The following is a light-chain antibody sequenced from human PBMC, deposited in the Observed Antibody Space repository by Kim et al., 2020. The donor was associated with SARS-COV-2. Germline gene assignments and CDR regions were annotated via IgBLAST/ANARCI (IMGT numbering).Light chain of an antibody. V-gene: IGKV1-33*01. CDR1: QDISHS. CDR2: GAS. J-gene: IGKJ4*01. Sequence: SSVGDRVTITCRASQDISHSLNWFQQKPGKAPKLLIYGASNLATGVPARFSGSGSGTAFSFTISGLQPEDAATYYCQQYDNLPLTFGGGTKVDIK. CDR3: QQYDNLPLT.